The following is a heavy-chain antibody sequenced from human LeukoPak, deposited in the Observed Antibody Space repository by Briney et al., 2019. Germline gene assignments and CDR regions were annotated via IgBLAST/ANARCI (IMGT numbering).Heavy chain of an antibody. D-gene: IGHD5-12*01. J-gene: IGHJ6*03. Sequence: SVKVSCKASGGTFSSYAISWVRQAPGQGLEWMRGIIPIFGTANYAQKFQGRVTITADESTSTAYMELSSLRSEDTAVYYCARDPWVSGYEPKNYYYYYMDVWGKGTTVTVSS. CDR2: IIPIFGTA. CDR3: ARDPWVSGYEPKNYYYYYMDV. CDR1: GGTFSSYA. V-gene: IGHV1-69*13.